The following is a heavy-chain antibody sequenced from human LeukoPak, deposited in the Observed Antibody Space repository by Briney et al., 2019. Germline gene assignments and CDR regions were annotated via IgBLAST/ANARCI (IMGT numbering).Heavy chain of an antibody. D-gene: IGHD5-24*01. J-gene: IGHJ4*02. Sequence: GGTLTLSCAASGFTFSSYSMNWVCQAPGKGLEWVSSISSSSSYIYYADSVKGRFTISRDNAKNSLFLQMNSLRAEDTAVYYCASSDGYNAKWGQGTLVTVSS. CDR1: GFTFSSYS. V-gene: IGHV3-21*04. CDR2: ISSSSSYI. CDR3: ASSDGYNAK.